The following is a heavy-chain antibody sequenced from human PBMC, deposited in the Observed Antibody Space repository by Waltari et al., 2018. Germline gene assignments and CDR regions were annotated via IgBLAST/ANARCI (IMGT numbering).Heavy chain of an antibody. Sequence: EVQLVESGGGLVQPGGSLRLSCAASGFTFSTYGMNWVRQAPGEGVEWVSHISGSGSPTYYADSGKGRFTISRDNAMNSLYLQMNSLRAEDTAVYYCAPLGASSLTLTAWGQGTLVTVSS. J-gene: IGHJ4*02. V-gene: IGHV3-48*01. CDR3: APLGASSLTLTA. D-gene: IGHD1-26*01. CDR2: ISGSGSPT. CDR1: GFTFSTYG.